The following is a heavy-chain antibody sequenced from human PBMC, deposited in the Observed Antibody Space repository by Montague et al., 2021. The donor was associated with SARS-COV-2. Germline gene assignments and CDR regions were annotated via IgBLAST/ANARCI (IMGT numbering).Heavy chain of an antibody. D-gene: IGHD3-3*01. V-gene: IGHV4-61*02. CDR2: IYTSGST. CDR3: AREGGITIFGVVILYYFDY. Sequence: TLSLTCTVSGGSISSGSYYWSWIRQPAGKGLEWIGRIYTSGSTNYNPSFKSRVNISVDTSKNQFSLKLSSVTAADTAVYYCAREGGITIFGVVILYYFDYWGQGTLVTVSS. CDR1: GGSISSGSYY. J-gene: IGHJ4*02.